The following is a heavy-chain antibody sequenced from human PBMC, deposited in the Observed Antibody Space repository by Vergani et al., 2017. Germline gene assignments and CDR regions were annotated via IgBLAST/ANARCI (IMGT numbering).Heavy chain of an antibody. CDR2: ISSSSSYI. J-gene: IGHJ4*02. D-gene: IGHD6-19*01. CDR3: ARDGGSSGYNLFDY. CDR1: GFTFSSYS. V-gene: IGHV3-21*01. Sequence: EVQLVESGGGLVKPGGSLRLSCAASGFTFSSYSMNWVRQAPGKGLEWVSSISSSSSYIYYADSVKGRFTIARDNAKNSLYLQMNSLRAEDTAVYYFARDGGSSGYNLFDYWGQGTLVTVSS.